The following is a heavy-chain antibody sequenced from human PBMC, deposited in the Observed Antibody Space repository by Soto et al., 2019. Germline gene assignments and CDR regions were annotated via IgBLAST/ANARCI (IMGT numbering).Heavy chain of an antibody. V-gene: IGHV4-31*03. CDR1: GVNIRSVGYY. CDR3: ARWFVWFGDKLANPYYFDY. J-gene: IGHJ4*02. CDR2: IYYSGST. D-gene: IGHD3-10*01. Sequence: SETLSLTCSVSGVNIRSVGYYCSWIRQHPGKGLEWIGYIYYSGSTYYNPSLKSRVTISVDTSKNQFSLKLSSVTAADTAVYYCARWFVWFGDKLANPYYFDYWGQGTLVTVSS.